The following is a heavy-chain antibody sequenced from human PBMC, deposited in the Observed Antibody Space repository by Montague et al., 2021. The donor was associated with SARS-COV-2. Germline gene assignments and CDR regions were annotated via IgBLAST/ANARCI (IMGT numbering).Heavy chain of an antibody. CDR1: GFSLSTSGMC. D-gene: IGHD3-10*01. CDR2: IDWXXXE. J-gene: IGHJ4*02. Sequence: PALVKPTQTLTLTRTFSGFSLSTSGMCVSWIRQPPVKALEWLARIDWXXXEYYSTSLKTRVTISKDASKNPVVLTMINMGPVDTATYYCARIYYGSGSTPREYWGQGTLVTVSS. V-gene: IGHV2-70*11. CDR3: ARIYYGSGSTPREY.